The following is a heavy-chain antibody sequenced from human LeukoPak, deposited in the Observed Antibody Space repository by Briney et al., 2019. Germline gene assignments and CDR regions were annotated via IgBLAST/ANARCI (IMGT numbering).Heavy chain of an antibody. CDR2: IKEDGTET. J-gene: IGHJ4*02. CDR1: GVIFSSNW. V-gene: IGHV3-7*03. D-gene: IGHD5-24*01. Sequence: GGSLRLSCAASGVIFSSNWMSWVRLAPGKGLEWVANIKEDGTETYYVDSVKGRFTISRDNAKNSLYLQMNRLRVEDTAVYYCAKEGRSLQTYWGQGTLVTVSS. CDR3: AKEGRSLQTY.